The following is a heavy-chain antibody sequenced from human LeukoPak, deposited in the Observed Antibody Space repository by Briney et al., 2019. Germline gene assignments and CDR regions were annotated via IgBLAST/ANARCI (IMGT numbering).Heavy chain of an antibody. V-gene: IGHV4-34*01. CDR2: SNHSGST. CDR1: GGSFSGYY. Sequence: PSETLSLTCAVYGGSFSGYYWSWIRQPPGKGLEWIGESNHSGSTNYNPSLKSRVTISVDTSKNHFSLKLSSVTAADTAVYYCARDLGGSGYLGEGYYWGQGTLVTVSS. D-gene: IGHD3-22*01. J-gene: IGHJ4*02. CDR3: ARDLGGSGYLGEGYY.